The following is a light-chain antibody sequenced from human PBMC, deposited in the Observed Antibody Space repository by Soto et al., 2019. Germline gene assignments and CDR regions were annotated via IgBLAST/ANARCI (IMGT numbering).Light chain of an antibody. CDR3: QSYDISLSGHVV. CDR2: DNN. V-gene: IGLV1-40*01. CDR1: SSNIGAGYD. Sequence: QAVVTQPPSVSGTPGQRVTISCTGSSSNIGAGYDVHWYQQFPATAPKLLIYDNNNRPSGVPDRFSGSKSGTSASLAITGLQAEDEADYYCQSYDISLSGHVVFGGGTKLTVL. J-gene: IGLJ2*01.